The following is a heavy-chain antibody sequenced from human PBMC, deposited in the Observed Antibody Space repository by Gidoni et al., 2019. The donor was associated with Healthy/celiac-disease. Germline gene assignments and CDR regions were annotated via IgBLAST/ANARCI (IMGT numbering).Heavy chain of an antibody. CDR1: GFTFSSYS. CDR3: ARDEVPAAIRAWFDP. D-gene: IGHD2-2*02. Sequence: EVQLVESGGGLVKPGGSLRLTCAASGFTFSSYSTNWVRQAPGKGLEWVSAISSSSSYIYYADSVKGRFTISRDNAKNSLYLQMNSLRAEDTAVYYCARDEVPAAIRAWFDPWGQGTLVTVSS. V-gene: IGHV3-21*01. J-gene: IGHJ5*02. CDR2: ISSSSSYI.